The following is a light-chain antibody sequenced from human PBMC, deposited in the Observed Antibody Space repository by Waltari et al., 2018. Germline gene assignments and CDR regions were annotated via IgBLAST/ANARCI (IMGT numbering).Light chain of an antibody. V-gene: IGLV3-9*01. CDR3: QVWDSTTVV. Sequence: SYELTQPLSVSVALGQTARITCGENNIGSTNVQWYLQKPGQAPVMVIYSDSNRPSGIPERFSGSNSGNTATLTISRAQAGDEADYYCQVWDSTTVVFGGGTKLTVL. J-gene: IGLJ2*01. CDR1: NIGSTN. CDR2: SDS.